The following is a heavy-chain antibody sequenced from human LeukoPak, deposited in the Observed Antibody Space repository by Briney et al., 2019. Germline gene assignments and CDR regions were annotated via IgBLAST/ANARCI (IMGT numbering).Heavy chain of an antibody. CDR1: GFTFSSYA. J-gene: IGHJ4*02. Sequence: QPGGSLRLSCAASGFTFSSYAMSWVRQAPGKGLEWVSAISGSGGSTYYADSVKGRFTISRDNSKNTLYLQMNSLRAEDTAVYYCAKRPSYNSGSYLSYFDYWGQGTLVTVSS. CDR3: AKRPSYNSGSYLSYFDY. CDR2: ISGSGGST. V-gene: IGHV3-23*01. D-gene: IGHD1-26*01.